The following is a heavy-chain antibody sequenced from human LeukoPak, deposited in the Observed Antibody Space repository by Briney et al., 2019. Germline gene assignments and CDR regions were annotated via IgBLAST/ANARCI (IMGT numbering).Heavy chain of an antibody. Sequence: SETLSLTCTVSGYSISSGYYWGWIRQPPGKGLEWIGYIYYSGSTNYNPSLKSRVTISVDTSKNQFSLKLSSVTAADTAVYYCARATASRFDYWGQGTLVTVSS. CDR2: IYYSGST. J-gene: IGHJ4*02. CDR3: ARATASRFDY. CDR1: GYSISSGYY. D-gene: IGHD4-17*01. V-gene: IGHV4-61*01.